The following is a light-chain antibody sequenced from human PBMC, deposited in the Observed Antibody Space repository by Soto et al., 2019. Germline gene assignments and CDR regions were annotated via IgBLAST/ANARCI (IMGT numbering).Light chain of an antibody. V-gene: IGLV1-40*01. Sequence: QSVLTQAPSVSGAPGQRITISCAGSSSNIGGGYEVHWYQQLPGTAPKLLIYDNNHRPSGVPDRFSGSKSGTSASLAITGLQAEDEADYYCCSYAGSYTLVFGGGTKLTVL. CDR1: SSNIGGGYE. J-gene: IGLJ2*01. CDR3: CSYAGSYTLV. CDR2: DNN.